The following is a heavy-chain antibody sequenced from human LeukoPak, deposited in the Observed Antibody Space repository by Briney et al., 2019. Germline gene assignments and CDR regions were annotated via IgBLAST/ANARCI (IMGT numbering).Heavy chain of an antibody. J-gene: IGHJ6*03. CDR3: ARRYSYYYYMDV. V-gene: IGHV3-20*04. D-gene: IGHD4-11*01. CDR2: INWNGGST. Sequence: GGSLRLSCAASGFTFSSYEMNWVRQAPGKGLEWVSGINWNGGSTGYADSVKGRFTISRDNAKNSLYLQMNSLRAEDTALYYCARRYSYYYYMDVWGKGTTVTVSS. CDR1: GFTFSSYE.